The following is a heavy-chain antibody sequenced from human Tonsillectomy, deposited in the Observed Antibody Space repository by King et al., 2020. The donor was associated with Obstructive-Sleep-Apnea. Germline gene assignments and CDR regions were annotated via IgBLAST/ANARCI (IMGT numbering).Heavy chain of an antibody. CDR1: GGSISSSSYY. J-gene: IGHJ4*02. CDR3: ARVGAVAGNYYFDY. V-gene: IGHV4-39*07. Sequence: QLQESGPGLVKPSETLSLTCTVSGGSISSSSYYWGWIRQPPGKGLEWIGSIYYSGSTYYNPSLKSRVTISVDTSKNQFSLKLSSLTAADTAVYYCARVGAVAGNYYFDYWGQGTLVTVSS. D-gene: IGHD6-19*01. CDR2: IYYSGST.